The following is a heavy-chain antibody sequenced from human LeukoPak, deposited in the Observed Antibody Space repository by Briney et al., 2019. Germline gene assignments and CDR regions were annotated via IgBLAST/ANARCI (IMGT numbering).Heavy chain of an antibody. V-gene: IGHV1-2*06. J-gene: IGHJ4*02. CDR1: GYTFTGYY. D-gene: IGHD1-26*01. CDR3: ARDFGSYYDAFDY. CDR2: INPNSGGT. Sequence: GASVKVSCKASGYTFTGYYMHWVRQAPGQGLEWMGRINPNSGGTNYAQKFQGRVTMTRDTSISTAYMELSRLRSDDTAVYYCARDFGSYYDAFDYRGQGTLVTVSS.